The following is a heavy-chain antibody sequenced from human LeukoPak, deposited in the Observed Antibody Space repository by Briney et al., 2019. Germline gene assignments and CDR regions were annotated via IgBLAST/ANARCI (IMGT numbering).Heavy chain of an antibody. CDR3: AKVHRVTTISPDAFDI. CDR1: GFTFSSYA. D-gene: IGHD3-22*01. Sequence: GGSLRLSCAASGFTFSSYAMSWVRQTPGKGLEWVSGLSGSGGSIYYADSVKGRFTISRDNSKNMLYLQMNSLRAEDTAIYYCAKVHRVTTISPDAFDIWGQGTMVTVSS. J-gene: IGHJ3*02. V-gene: IGHV3-23*01. CDR2: LSGSGGSI.